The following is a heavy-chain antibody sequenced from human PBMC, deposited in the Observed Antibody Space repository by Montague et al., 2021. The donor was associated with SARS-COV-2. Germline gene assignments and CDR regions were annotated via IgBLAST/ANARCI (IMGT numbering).Heavy chain of an antibody. Sequence: SLRLSCAASGFTFRSHWMHWVRQVPDKGLVWVSRIDNDGSSTNYVDSVKGRFTISRDNAKNTLDLQMNSLRVEDTAVYYCARGVGITIFGDLSLEGDYYYSMDVWGQGTAVTVSS. D-gene: IGHD3-3*01. CDR1: GFTFRSHW. V-gene: IGHV3-74*01. CDR3: ARGVGITIFGDLSLEGDYYYSMDV. J-gene: IGHJ6*02. CDR2: IDNDGSST.